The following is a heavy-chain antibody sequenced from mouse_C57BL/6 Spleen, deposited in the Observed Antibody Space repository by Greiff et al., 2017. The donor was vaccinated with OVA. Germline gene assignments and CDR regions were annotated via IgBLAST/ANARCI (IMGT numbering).Heavy chain of an antibody. CDR2: ISYDGSN. V-gene: IGHV3-6*01. Sequence: EVKVEESGPGLVKPSQSLSLTCSVTGYSITSGYYWNWIRQFPGNKLEWMGYISYDGSNNYNPSLKNRISITRDTSKNQFFLKLNSVTTEDTATYYCARGLTGTDYWGQGTTLTVSS. D-gene: IGHD4-1*01. J-gene: IGHJ2*01. CDR3: ARGLTGTDY. CDR1: GYSITSGYY.